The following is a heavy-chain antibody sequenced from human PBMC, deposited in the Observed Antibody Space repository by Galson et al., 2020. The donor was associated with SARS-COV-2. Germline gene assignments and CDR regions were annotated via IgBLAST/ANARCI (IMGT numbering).Heavy chain of an antibody. J-gene: IGHJ6*02. CDR2: IYPGDSDT. CDR3: ARLGGVCSGGSCYSAYYYYGMDV. CDR1: GYSFTSYW. Sequence: GESLKISCKGSGYSFTSYWIGWVRQMPGKGLEWMGIIYPGDSDTRYSPSFQGQVTISADKSISTAYLQWSSLKASDTAMYYCARLGGVCSGGSCYSAYYYYGMDVWGQGTTVTVAS. D-gene: IGHD2-15*01. V-gene: IGHV5-51*01.